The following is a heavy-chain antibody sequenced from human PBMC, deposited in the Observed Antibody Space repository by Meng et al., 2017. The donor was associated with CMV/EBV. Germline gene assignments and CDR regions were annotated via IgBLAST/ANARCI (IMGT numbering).Heavy chain of an antibody. CDR2: INPNSGGT. J-gene: IGHJ4*02. CDR1: GYTFTGYY. CDR3: ARDLLAYYPSSVHAV. D-gene: IGHD3-22*01. Sequence: ASVKVSCKASGYTFTGYYMHWLRQAPGQGLEWMGWINPNSGGTNYAQKFQGRVTMTRDTSISTAYMELSRLRSDDTAVYYFARDLLAYYPSSVHAVWGQGTLVTVSS. V-gene: IGHV1-2*02.